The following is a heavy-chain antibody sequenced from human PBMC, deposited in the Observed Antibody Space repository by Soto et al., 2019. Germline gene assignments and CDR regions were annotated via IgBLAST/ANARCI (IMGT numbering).Heavy chain of an antibody. CDR3: ARGVVRRVIIQYTSFFDY. CDR2: INNGGST. J-gene: IGHJ4*02. Sequence: QVQLQQWGAGLLKPSETLSLTCAVYGESFNGYYWSWIRQPPGRGLEWIGEINNGGSTNYNPSLNSRVTMSVDTSKNQFSLKLSSVTAADTAVYFCARGVVRRVIIQYTSFFDYWGQGTLVSASS. D-gene: IGHD3-10*01. V-gene: IGHV4-34*01. CDR1: GESFNGYY.